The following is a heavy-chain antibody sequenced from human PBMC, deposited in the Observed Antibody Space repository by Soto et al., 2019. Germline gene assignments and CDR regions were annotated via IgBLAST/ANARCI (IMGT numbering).Heavy chain of an antibody. CDR2: ISYDGSNK. V-gene: IGHV3-30-3*01. J-gene: IGHJ6*02. CDR1: GFTFSSYA. Sequence: WSLRLSCAASGFTFSSYAMHWVRQAPGKGLEWVAVISYDGSNKYYADSVKGRFTISRDNSKNTLYLQMNSLRAEDTAVYYCARDLGVTDYYYYGMDVWGQGTTVTVSS. CDR3: ARDLGVTDYYYYGMDV. D-gene: IGHD2-21*02.